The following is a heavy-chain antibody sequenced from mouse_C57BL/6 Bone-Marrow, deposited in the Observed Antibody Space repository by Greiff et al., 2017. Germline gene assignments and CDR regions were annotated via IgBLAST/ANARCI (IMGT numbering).Heavy chain of an antibody. Sequence: VQLQQPGAELVKPGASVKLSCKASGYTFTSYWMQWVKQRPGQGLEWIGEIDPSDSYTNYNQKFKGKATLTVDTSSSTAYMQLSSLTSEDSAVYYCGNSNYVAYWGQGTLVTVSA. CDR2: IDPSDSYT. CDR1: GYTFTSYW. D-gene: IGHD2-5*01. V-gene: IGHV1-50*01. J-gene: IGHJ3*01. CDR3: GNSNYVAY.